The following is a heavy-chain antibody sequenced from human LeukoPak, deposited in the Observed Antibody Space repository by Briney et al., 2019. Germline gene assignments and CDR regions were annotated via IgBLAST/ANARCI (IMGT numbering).Heavy chain of an antibody. V-gene: IGHV3-23*01. CDR2: ISGSGHNT. CDR1: VFTFSNYP. D-gene: IGHD4-11*01. J-gene: IGHJ4*02. Sequence: GGSLRLSCAASVFTFSNYPMSWVPQAPGKGREWVSDISGSGHNTYHADSVKGQFIISRDNPKTTLYLQMNTLRAEDTAVYFCATDRPHPSNEPTNIDCWGQGTLVTV. CDR3: ATDRPHPSNEPTNIDC.